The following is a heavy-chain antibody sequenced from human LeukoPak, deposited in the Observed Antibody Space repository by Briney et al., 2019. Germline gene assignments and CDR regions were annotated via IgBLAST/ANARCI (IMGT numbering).Heavy chain of an antibody. Sequence: GASVKVSCKASGYTFSNYGINWVRQAPGQGLEWMGWISVYNGNANYAQNLQGRVTMTTDTSTNTSYMELRSLRSDDTAVYYCARSPRYFDWFRNVYYYYYMDVWGRGTTVTVSS. D-gene: IGHD3-9*01. J-gene: IGHJ6*03. CDR3: ARSPRYFDWFRNVYYYYYMDV. CDR2: ISVYNGNA. V-gene: IGHV1-18*01. CDR1: GYTFSNYG.